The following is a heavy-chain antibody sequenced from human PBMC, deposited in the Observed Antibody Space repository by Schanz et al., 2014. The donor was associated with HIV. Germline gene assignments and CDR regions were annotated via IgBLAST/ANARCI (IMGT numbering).Heavy chain of an antibody. CDR2: ISAYDGNT. V-gene: IGHV1-18*01. CDR1: GYTFTSYG. CDR3: ARDPEGIAAAGSDY. D-gene: IGHD6-13*01. J-gene: IGHJ4*02. Sequence: QVQLVQSGAEVKKPGASVKVSCKASGYTFTSYGISWVRQAPGQGLEWMGWISAYDGNTNYAQKFQGRVTMTTDTSRYTAYMELRSLRSDDRAVYYCARDPEGIAAAGSDYWGQGTLVTVSS.